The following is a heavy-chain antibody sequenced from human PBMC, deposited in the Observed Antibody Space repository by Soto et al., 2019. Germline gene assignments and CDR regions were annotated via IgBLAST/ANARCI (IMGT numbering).Heavy chain of an antibody. CDR3: ARVAYYYDTSGYFDS. D-gene: IGHD3-22*01. CDR1: GGSISSGGYS. J-gene: IGHJ4*02. CDR2: IYHSGST. V-gene: IGHV4-30-2*01. Sequence: SETLSLTCAVSGGSISSGGYSWSWIRQPPGKGLEWIGYIYHSGSTYYNPSLKRRVTISVDKSRNQFSLKLKSVTAADTAVYYCARVAYYYDTSGYFDSWGQGTLVTVSS.